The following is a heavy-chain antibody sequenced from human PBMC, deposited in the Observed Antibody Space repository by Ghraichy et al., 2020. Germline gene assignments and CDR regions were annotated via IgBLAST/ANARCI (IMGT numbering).Heavy chain of an antibody. CDR3: AKDRSDRYFAL. Sequence: LNISCTVSGGSIKSGGYYWSWIRQHPGKGLEWIGYIYYSGSGSTYYNPSLKSRVTISVDTSKNQFSLKLISLTAADTAVYYCAKDRSDRYFALWGRGTLVTVSS. D-gene: IGHD3-9*01. CDR1: GGSIKSGGYY. CDR2: IYYSGSGST. V-gene: IGHV4-31*03. J-gene: IGHJ2*01.